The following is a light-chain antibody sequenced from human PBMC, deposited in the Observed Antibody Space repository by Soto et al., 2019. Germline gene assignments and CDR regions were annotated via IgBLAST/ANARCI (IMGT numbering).Light chain of an antibody. J-gene: IGKJ5*01. CDR1: QDISNY. Sequence: DIQMTQSPSSLSASVGDRVTITCQASQDISNYLNWYQQKLGKAPKRLIYDASNLETGVQSRFSGSGSGTDFTLTISSLKPEDIATDYCQQYSHLITFGQGTRLEI. CDR3: QQYSHLIT. V-gene: IGKV1-33*01. CDR2: DAS.